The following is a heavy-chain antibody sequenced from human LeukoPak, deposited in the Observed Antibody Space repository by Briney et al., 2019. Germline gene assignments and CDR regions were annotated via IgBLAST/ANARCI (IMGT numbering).Heavy chain of an antibody. V-gene: IGHV4-4*07. D-gene: IGHD2-2*01. J-gene: IGHJ6*03. CDR1: GGSISSYY. CDR2: IYTSGST. Sequence: SETLSLTCTVSGGSISSYYWSWIRQPAGKGLERIGRIYTSGSTNYNPSLKSRVTMSVDTSKNQFSLKLSSVTAADTAVYYCARDLSSTSSSYYYYMDVWGKGTTVTVSS. CDR3: ARDLSSTSSSYYYYMDV.